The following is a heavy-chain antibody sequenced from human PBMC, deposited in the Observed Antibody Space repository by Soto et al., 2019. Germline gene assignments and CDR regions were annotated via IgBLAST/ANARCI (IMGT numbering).Heavy chain of an antibody. CDR1: GYRFTSYW. CDR3: ARKDKSGYFNWFDP. Sequence: PGESLKISCRTSGYRFTSYWIAWVRQMPGKGLEWMGIVFPSDSDTRYSPSFQGQVTISADRSTSTVFLQWASLKASDTAVYFCARKDKSGYFNWFDPWGQGTLVTVSS. V-gene: IGHV5-51*01. D-gene: IGHD3-22*01. J-gene: IGHJ5*02. CDR2: VFPSDSDT.